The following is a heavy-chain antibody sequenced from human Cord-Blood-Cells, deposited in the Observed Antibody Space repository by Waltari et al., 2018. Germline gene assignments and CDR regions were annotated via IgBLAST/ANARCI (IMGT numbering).Heavy chain of an antibody. CDR3: ATDSRAAGTRGFDY. D-gene: IGHD6-13*01. V-gene: IGHV1-24*01. J-gene: IGHJ4*02. CDR1: GYTLTELS. Sequence: QVQLVQSGAEVKKPGASVKVSCKVSGYTLTELSMHWVRQVPGKGLEWMGGFDPEDGETIYAPKFQGRVTMTEDTSTDTAYLELSSLRSEDTAVYYCATDSRAAGTRGFDYWGQGTLVTVSS. CDR2: FDPEDGET.